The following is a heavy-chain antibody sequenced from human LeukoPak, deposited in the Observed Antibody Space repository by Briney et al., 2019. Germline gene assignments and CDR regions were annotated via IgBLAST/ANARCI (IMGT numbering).Heavy chain of an antibody. CDR2: LGTAGDS. CDR1: GFTLSSYD. D-gene: IGHD4-23*01. CDR3: AKLVTHFDY. Sequence: GGSLRLSCAASGFTLSSYDMHWVRQATGKGLEWVAILGTAGDSYYAGSVKGRFTISRDNSKNTLYMQMNSLRAEDTAVYYCAKLVTHFDYWGQGTLVTVSS. V-gene: IGHV3-13*01. J-gene: IGHJ4*02.